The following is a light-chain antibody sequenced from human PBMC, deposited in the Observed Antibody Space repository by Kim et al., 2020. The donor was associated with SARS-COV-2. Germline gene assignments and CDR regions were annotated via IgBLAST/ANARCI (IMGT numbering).Light chain of an antibody. CDR2: AAS. V-gene: IGKV1-27*01. CDR3: QKYNSAPWT. Sequence: TVQSSTTISCRRSHGINNYLAWYQQKPGKLPTLLIYAASTLQSGIPSRFSGSGSWTDFTLTISSLQPEDVATYYCQKYNSAPWTFCQETKVDIK. J-gene: IGKJ1*01. CDR1: HGINNY.